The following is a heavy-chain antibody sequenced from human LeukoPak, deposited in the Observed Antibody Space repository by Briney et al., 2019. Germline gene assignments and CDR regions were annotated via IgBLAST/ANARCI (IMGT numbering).Heavy chain of an antibody. J-gene: IGHJ5*02. CDR2: IYYSGSS. D-gene: IGHD4-11*01. CDR1: GGSISNYY. CDR3: ARGFSISGFDP. Sequence: SETLSLTCTVSGGSISNYYWSWIRQPPGKGLEWIGYIYYSGSSNYNPSLKSRVTMSVDTSKNQFSLKLSSVTAADTAVYYCARGFSISGFDPWGQGTLVTVSS. V-gene: IGHV4-59*12.